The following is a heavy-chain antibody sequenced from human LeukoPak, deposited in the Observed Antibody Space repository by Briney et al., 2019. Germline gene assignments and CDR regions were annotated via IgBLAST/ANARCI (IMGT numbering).Heavy chain of an antibody. CDR2: ISAYNGNT. CDR3: ARVGYDFWSGYSARDY. Sequence: GASVKVSCKASGYTFTSYGISWVRQAPGQGLEWMGWISAYNGNTNYAQKLQGRVTMTTDTSTSTAYMELRSLRSDDTAVYYCARVGYDFWSGYSARDYWGQGTLVTVSS. CDR1: GYTFTSYG. J-gene: IGHJ4*02. D-gene: IGHD3-3*01. V-gene: IGHV1-18*01.